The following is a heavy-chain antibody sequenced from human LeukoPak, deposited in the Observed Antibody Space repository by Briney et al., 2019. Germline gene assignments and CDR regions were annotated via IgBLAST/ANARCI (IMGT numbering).Heavy chain of an antibody. CDR1: AFTFSDFS. J-gene: IGHJ3*01. CDR3: AKEDDSWGPNNLDL. D-gene: IGHD7-27*01. V-gene: IGHV3-48*02. CDR2: IYTSSSVV. Sequence: GGSLRLSCAASAFTFSDFSMSWVRQAPGKGLEWISYIYTSSSVVYYANSVMGRFTVTRDNAKNSLYLQMNGLRDEDTAVYYCAKEDDSWGPNNLDLWGQGTMVTVSS.